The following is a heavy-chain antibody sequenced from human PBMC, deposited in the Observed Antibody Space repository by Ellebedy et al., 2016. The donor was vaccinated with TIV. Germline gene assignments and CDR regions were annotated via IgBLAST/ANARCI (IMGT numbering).Heavy chain of an antibody. CDR1: GFTFSNYA. CDR3: ASLVGGSAGEGFDY. J-gene: IGHJ4*02. V-gene: IGHV3-30*14. CDR2: ISYDGSNK. D-gene: IGHD6-13*01. Sequence: GGSLRLSCAASGFTFSNYAMHWVRQAPGKGLEWVAVISYDGSNKYYADSVKGRFTISRDNSKNTLYLRMNSLRTEDTAVYYCASLVGGSAGEGFDYWGQGTLVTVSS.